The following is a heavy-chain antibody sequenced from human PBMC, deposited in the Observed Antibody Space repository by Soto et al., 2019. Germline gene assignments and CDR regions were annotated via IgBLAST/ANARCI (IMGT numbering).Heavy chain of an antibody. J-gene: IGHJ4*02. CDR3: GLAYCGGDCYSPPDY. Sequence: QVQLVESGGGVVQPGRSLRLSCAASGFTFSSYAMHWVRQAPGKGLEWVAVISYDGSNKYYADSVKGRFTISRDNSKNTLYLQMNSVGAEDTAVYYCGLAYCGGDCYSPPDYWGQGTLVTVSS. CDR2: ISYDGSNK. CDR1: GFTFSSYA. V-gene: IGHV3-30-3*01. D-gene: IGHD2-21*02.